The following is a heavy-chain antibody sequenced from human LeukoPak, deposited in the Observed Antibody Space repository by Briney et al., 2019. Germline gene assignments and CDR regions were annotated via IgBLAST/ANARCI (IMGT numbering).Heavy chain of an antibody. V-gene: IGHV3-48*01. J-gene: IGHJ4*02. Sequence: GGSLRLSCGASGFALSNYRMHWVRQAPGKGLEWVSFINVDSTTIYYADSVRGRFTISRDNAKNSLYLQMDSLRAEDTAVYYCAKDRALGYCSGGSCYGPLFDYWGQGTLVTVSS. CDR1: GFALSNYR. CDR2: INVDSTTI. D-gene: IGHD2-15*01. CDR3: AKDRALGYCSGGSCYGPLFDY.